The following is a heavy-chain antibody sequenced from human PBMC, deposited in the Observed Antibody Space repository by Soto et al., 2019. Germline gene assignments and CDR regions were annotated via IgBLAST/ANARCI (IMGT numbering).Heavy chain of an antibody. D-gene: IGHD1-26*01. V-gene: IGHV1-18*01. Sequence: GASVKVSCKASGYAFTSYGISWVRQAPGQGLEWMGWISAYNGNTNYAQKLQGRVTMTTDTSTSTAYMELRSLRSGDTAVYYCARDAAVGLFDYWGQGTLVTVSS. CDR2: ISAYNGNT. CDR1: GYAFTSYG. J-gene: IGHJ4*02. CDR3: ARDAAVGLFDY.